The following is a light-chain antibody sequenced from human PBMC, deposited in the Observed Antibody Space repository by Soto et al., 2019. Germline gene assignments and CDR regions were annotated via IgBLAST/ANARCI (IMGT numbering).Light chain of an antibody. J-gene: IGLJ1*01. Sequence: ALTQPASVSGSPGQSITISCTGTSSDVGGYNYVSWYQQHPGKAPKLMIYDVSNRPSGVSNRFSGSKSGNTASLTISGLQAEDEADYYCSSYTSSSTLDYVFGTGTKVTAL. CDR2: DVS. CDR1: SSDVGGYNY. CDR3: SSYTSSSTLDYV. V-gene: IGLV2-14*01.